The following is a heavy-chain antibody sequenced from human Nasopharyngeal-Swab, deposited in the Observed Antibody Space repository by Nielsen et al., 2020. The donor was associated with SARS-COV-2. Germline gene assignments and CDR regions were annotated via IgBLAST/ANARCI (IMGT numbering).Heavy chain of an antibody. V-gene: IGHV3-7*01. CDR3: ARDGLRFLEWLAHDY. Sequence: GGSLRLSCAASGFTFSSYWMSWVRQAPGKGLEWVANIKQDGSEKYYVDSVKGRFTISRDNAKNSLYLQMNSLRAEDTAMYYCARDGLRFLEWLAHDYWGQGTLVTVSS. CDR1: GFTFSSYW. D-gene: IGHD3-3*01. J-gene: IGHJ4*02. CDR2: IKQDGSEK.